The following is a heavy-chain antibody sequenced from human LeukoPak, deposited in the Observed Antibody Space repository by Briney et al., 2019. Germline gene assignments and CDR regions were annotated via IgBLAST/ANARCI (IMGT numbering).Heavy chain of an antibody. D-gene: IGHD3-10*01. J-gene: IGHJ5*02. CDR3: ARDQNYYGSGSYSESNWFDP. CDR2: INTKSGGT. Sequence: GASVKVSRKASGYTFTGYYMHWVRQAPGQGLEWMGWINTKSGGTNYEQKFQGRVTMTRDTSISTAYMELSRLRSDDTAEYYCARDQNYYGSGSYSESNWFDPGGQGTLVTVSS. V-gene: IGHV1-2*02. CDR1: GYTFTGYY.